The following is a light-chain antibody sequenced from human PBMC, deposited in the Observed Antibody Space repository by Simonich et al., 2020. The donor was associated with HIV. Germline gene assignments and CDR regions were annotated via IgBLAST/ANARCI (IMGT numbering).Light chain of an antibody. V-gene: IGKV2-28*01. Sequence: DIVMTQSPLSLPVTPGEPASISCRSSPGLLNSSGYNYLDWYLQKPGQSPQLLIYLGSNRASGVPDRFSGSGSGTDFTLKISRVEAEDVGVYYCMQALQTRWTFGQGTKVEIK. CDR3: MQALQTRWT. CDR2: LGS. J-gene: IGKJ1*01. CDR1: PGLLNSSGYNY.